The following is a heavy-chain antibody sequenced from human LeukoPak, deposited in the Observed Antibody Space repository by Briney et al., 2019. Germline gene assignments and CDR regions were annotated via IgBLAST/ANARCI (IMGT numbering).Heavy chain of an antibody. J-gene: IGHJ4*02. CDR2: ISGTVGST. CDR3: AKDANEDYDSSGYYKTHFDY. V-gene: IGHV3-23*01. Sequence: GGSLRLSCAASGFTFSRYAMSWVRQAPGKGLEWVSTISGTVGSTYSADSGKGRLTISRDNYKKTVYMQMNSLRAEDTAVYYCAKDANEDYDSSGYYKTHFDYWGQGTLVTVSS. D-gene: IGHD3-22*01. CDR1: GFTFSRYA.